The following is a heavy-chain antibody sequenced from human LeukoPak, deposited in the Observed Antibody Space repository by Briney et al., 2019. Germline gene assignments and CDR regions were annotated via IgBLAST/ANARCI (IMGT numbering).Heavy chain of an antibody. CDR1: GFTFSSYS. J-gene: IGHJ4*02. CDR3: ARGPSRIAVAGPYYFDY. Sequence: PGGSLRLSCAASGFTFSSYSMNWVRQAPGKGLEWVSSISGGSGDIYYADSMKGRFTISRDNAKNSLSLQMNSLRAEDTAVYYCARGPSRIAVAGPYYFDYWGQGTLVTVSS. V-gene: IGHV3-21*01. D-gene: IGHD6-19*01. CDR2: ISGGSGDI.